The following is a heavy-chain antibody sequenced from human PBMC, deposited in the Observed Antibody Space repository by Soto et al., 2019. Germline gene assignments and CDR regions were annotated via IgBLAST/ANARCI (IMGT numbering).Heavy chain of an antibody. V-gene: IGHV1-24*01. CDR3: ATAHARYNVLRFLEWSLGFDP. CDR1: GYTLTELS. CDR2: FDPEDGET. D-gene: IGHD3-3*01. Sequence: GASVKVSCKVSGYTLTELSMHWVRQAPGKGLEWMGGFDPEDGETIYAQKFQGRVTMTEDTSTDTAYMELSSLRSEDTAVYYCATAHARYNVLRFLEWSLGFDPWGQGTLVTVSS. J-gene: IGHJ5*02.